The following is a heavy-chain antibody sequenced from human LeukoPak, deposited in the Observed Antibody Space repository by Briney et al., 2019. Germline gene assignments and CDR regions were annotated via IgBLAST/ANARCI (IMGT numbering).Heavy chain of an antibody. J-gene: IGHJ4*02. V-gene: IGHV3-13*01. Sequence: GGSLRLPCAASGFTFSSYDMHWVRQATGKGLEWVSAIGTAGDTYYPGSVKGRFTISRENAKNSLYLQMNSLRAGDTAVYYCARGGQGYSYGPIDYWGQGTLVTVSS. CDR2: IGTAGDT. CDR1: GFTFSSYD. D-gene: IGHD5-18*01. CDR3: ARGGQGYSYGPIDY.